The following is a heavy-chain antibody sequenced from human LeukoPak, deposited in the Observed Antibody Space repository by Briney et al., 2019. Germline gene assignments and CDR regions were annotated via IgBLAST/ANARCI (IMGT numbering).Heavy chain of an antibody. CDR1: GGSFSNYY. D-gene: IGHD1-7*01. CDR2: INDSGRT. J-gene: IGHJ6*03. V-gene: IGHV4-34*01. CDR3: ARRWKYGRNYYIDV. Sequence: PSETLSLTCAVYGGSFSNYYWSWIRQPPGKGLEWIGEINDSGRTNYNPSLMSRVTVSVDTSKNQFSLRLTSVTATDTAVYYCARRWKYGRNYYIDVWGKGATVSVSS.